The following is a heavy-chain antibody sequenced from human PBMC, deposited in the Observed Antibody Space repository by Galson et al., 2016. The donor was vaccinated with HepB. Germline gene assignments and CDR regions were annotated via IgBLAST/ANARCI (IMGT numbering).Heavy chain of an antibody. V-gene: IGHV3-64*01. CDR1: GFTFYDYS. J-gene: IGHJ4*02. Sequence: SLRLSCAGSGFTFYDYSIHWARQAPGKGLDYVSVISSNGGGTYYANSVRGRFTISRDNSKNTVYLQMDILRTEDMGVYYCARPLNSGHDFLGYWGQGTLVTVSS. CDR3: ARPLNSGHDFLGY. CDR2: ISSNGGGT. D-gene: IGHD5-12*01.